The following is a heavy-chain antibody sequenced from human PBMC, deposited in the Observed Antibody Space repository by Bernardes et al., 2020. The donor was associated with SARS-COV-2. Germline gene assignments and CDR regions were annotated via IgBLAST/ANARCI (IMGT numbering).Heavy chain of an antibody. D-gene: IGHD6-13*01. J-gene: IGHJ6*03. Sequence: GGSLRLSCSASGFTFSSYAMHWVRQAPGKGLEYVSAISSNGGSTYYADSVKGRFTISRDNSKNTLYLQMSSLRAEDTAVYYCVKVQYSSSWYRYYYMDVWGKGTTVTVSS. CDR2: ISSNGGST. CDR3: VKVQYSSSWYRYYYMDV. CDR1: GFTFSSYA. V-gene: IGHV3-64D*09.